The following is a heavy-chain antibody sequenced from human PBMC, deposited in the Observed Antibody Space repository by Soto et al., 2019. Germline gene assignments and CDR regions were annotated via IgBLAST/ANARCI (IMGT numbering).Heavy chain of an antibody. D-gene: IGHD6-13*01. Sequence: SETLSLTCTVSGGSISSYYWSWIRQPPGKGLEWIGYIYYSGSTNYNPSLKSRDTISVDTPKNQFSLKLSSVTAADTAVYYCARRYSSAFDFWGQGTMVTVSS. CDR1: GGSISSYY. J-gene: IGHJ3*01. CDR2: IYYSGST. CDR3: ARRYSSAFDF. V-gene: IGHV4-59*08.